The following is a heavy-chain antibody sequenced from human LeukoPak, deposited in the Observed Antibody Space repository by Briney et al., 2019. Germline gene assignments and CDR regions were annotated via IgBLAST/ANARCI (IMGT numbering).Heavy chain of an antibody. D-gene: IGHD1-1*01. J-gene: IGHJ4*02. V-gene: IGHV1-2*02. CDR2: INPNSGGT. Sequence: ASVTVSCTASGYTFTGYYLHWVRQAPGQGLEWMGWINPNSGGTSYAQKFQGRVTMTRDTSISTAYMELSRLRSDDTAVYYCARSDDVNLFGYWGQGSLVTVPS. CDR3: ARSDDVNLFGY. CDR1: GYTFTGYY.